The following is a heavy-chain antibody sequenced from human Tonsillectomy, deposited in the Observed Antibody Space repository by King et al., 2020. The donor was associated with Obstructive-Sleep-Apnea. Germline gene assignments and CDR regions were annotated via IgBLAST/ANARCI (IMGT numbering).Heavy chain of an antibody. CDR2: IRSKANSYAK. D-gene: IGHD3-22*01. V-gene: IGHV3-73*02. J-gene: IGHJ4*02. CDR1: GFTFSGSA. Sequence: VQLVESGGGLVQPGGSLKLSCAASGFTFSGSAMHWVRQASGKGLEWVGRIRSKANSYAKAYASSVKGRFTISRDDSKNTAYLQMNSLKTEDTAVYYCTRFPEAYYYDSSGYYTFDYWGQGTLVTVSS. CDR3: TRFPEAYYYDSSGYYTFDY.